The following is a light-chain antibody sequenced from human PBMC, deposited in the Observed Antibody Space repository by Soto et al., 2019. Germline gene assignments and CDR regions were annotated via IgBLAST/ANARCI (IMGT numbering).Light chain of an antibody. J-gene: IGKJ2*01. CDR3: QQYGSSPHLT. V-gene: IGKV3-20*01. CDR2: GAS. CDR1: QSVSSSY. Sequence: EIVLTQSPGTLSLSPGERATLSCRASQSVSSSYLAWYQQKPGQAPRLLIYGASSRATGIPDRFSGSGSGTDFTLTISRLEPEDSAVYYCQQYGSSPHLTFGQGTKLEIK.